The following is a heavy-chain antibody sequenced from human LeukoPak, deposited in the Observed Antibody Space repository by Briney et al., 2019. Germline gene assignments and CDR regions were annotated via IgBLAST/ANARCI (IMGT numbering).Heavy chain of an antibody. CDR2: IYHSGST. Sequence: SQTLSLTCTVSGGSISSGGYYWSWIRQPPGKGLEWIGYIYHSGSTYYNPSLKSRVTVSVDRSKNQFSLKLSSVTAADTAVYYCAREEVVRYAFDIWGQGTMVSVSS. J-gene: IGHJ3*02. CDR1: GGSISSGGYY. D-gene: IGHD3-22*01. V-gene: IGHV4-30-2*01. CDR3: AREEVVRYAFDI.